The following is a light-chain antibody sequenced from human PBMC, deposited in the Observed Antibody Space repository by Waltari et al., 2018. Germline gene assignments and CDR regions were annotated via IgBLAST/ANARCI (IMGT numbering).Light chain of an antibody. Sequence: QSALTQPASVSGSPGQSLTFFCAGTSHHGGGCKSAAWYQEHPGQAPRVIIYDVSDRPSGVSDRFSGSKSGNTASLTISGLQAEDEADYYCSSQSSNDVVLFGGGTKLTVL. V-gene: IGLV2-14*01. J-gene: IGLJ2*01. CDR2: DVS. CDR1: SHHGGGCKS. CDR3: SSQSSNDVVL.